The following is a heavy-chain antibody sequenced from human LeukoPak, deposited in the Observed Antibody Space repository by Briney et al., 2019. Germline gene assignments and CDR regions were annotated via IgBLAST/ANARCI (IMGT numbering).Heavy chain of an antibody. CDR3: AKGYCSSTSCYRDYYYYMDV. V-gene: IGHV3-48*01. D-gene: IGHD2-2*02. CDR1: GFTFNAYT. CDR2: ITSTSSTI. Sequence: GGSLRLSCAASGFTFNAYTMHWVRQAPGKGLDWVSYITSTSSTIYYADSVKGRFTISRDNSKNTLYLQMNSLRAEDTAVYYCAKGYCSSTSCYRDYYYYMDVWGKGTTVTVSS. J-gene: IGHJ6*03.